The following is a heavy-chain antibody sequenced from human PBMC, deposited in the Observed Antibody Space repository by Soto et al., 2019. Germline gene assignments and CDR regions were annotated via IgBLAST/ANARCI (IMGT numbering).Heavy chain of an antibody. CDR2: ISNSGDIT. CDR3: AKWRIGTRNGMDV. D-gene: IGHD1-7*01. CDR1: GFTFTSYS. Sequence: EVQLLESGGGLVQPGGSLRPSCAASGFTFTSYSMGWVRQAPGKGLEWVSSISNSGDITPYADSVKGRFTISRDNSKNTLYLQMNSLSVEDTAVYYCAKWRIGTRNGMDVWGQGTTVTVSS. V-gene: IGHV3-23*01. J-gene: IGHJ6*02.